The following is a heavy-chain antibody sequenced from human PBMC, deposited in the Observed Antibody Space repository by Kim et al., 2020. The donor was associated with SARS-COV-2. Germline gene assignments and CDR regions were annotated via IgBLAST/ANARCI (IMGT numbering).Heavy chain of an antibody. J-gene: IGHJ4*01. V-gene: IGHV3-23*01. D-gene: IGHD2-15*01. CDR3: ARNGKVRSYSAGPWYFD. CDR1: GFSFTTYA. Sequence: GGSLRLSCAASGFSFTTYAMSWVRQAPGKGLEWVSSIIGRGDRTYHAGAVRGRFNISRDDSKSTLFLHLNSLGVEDTAIYYCARNGKVRSYSAGPWYFD. CDR2: IIGRGDRT.